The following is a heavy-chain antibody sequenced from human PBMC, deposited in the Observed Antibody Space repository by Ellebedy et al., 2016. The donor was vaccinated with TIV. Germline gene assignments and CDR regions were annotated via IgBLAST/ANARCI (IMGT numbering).Heavy chain of an antibody. CDR3: ARARGCSGGRCYSADY. CDR1: GFSFSYYG. V-gene: IGHV3-30*03. Sequence: PGGSLRLSCAASGFSFSYYGMHWVRQAPGKGLEWVEVISYDGSNKNYADSVKGRFTISRDNSKNTLYLQMNSLRAEDTAVYYCARARGCSGGRCYSADYWGQGTLVTVSS. CDR2: ISYDGSNK. J-gene: IGHJ4*02. D-gene: IGHD2-15*01.